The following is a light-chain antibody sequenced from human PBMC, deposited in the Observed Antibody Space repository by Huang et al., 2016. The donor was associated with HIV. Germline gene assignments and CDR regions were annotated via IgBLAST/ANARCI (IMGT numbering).Light chain of an antibody. CDR3: MRGLQTPFT. Sequence: DIVMTQSPLSLPVTPGEPASISCRSSQSLLHSNGYNYLNWYLQKPGQSPQLRTYLGSERPSGVPDRFSDSGSESDFRLTISRVESEDVGVYYCMRGLQTPFTFGPGTKVDIK. CDR2: LGS. CDR1: QSLLHSNGYNY. V-gene: IGKV2-28*01. J-gene: IGKJ3*01.